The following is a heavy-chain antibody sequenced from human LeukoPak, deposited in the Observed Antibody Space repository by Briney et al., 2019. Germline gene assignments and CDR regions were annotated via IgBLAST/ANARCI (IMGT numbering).Heavy chain of an antibody. Sequence: PGGSLRLSCAASGFTFSSYAMHWVRQAPGKGLEWVAVISYDGSNKYYADSVKGRFTISRDNSKNTLYLQMNSLRAEDTAVYYCAMVATIPSNWGQGTLVTVSS. V-gene: IGHV3-30*04. CDR2: ISYDGSNK. CDR1: GFTFSSYA. CDR3: AMVATIPSN. D-gene: IGHD5-12*01. J-gene: IGHJ4*02.